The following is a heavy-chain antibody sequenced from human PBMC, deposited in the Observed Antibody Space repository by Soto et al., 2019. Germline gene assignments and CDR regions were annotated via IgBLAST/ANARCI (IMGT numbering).Heavy chain of an antibody. V-gene: IGHV1-69*12. Sequence: QVQLVQSGAEVKKPGSSVKVSCKASGGTFSSYAISWVRQAPGQGLEWMGGIIPIFGTANYAQKFQGRVTITADESTSTAYRELSSLRSEDTAVYYCERAHAVAGTRADWFDPWGQGTLVTVSS. J-gene: IGHJ5*02. CDR1: GGTFSSYA. CDR2: IIPIFGTA. CDR3: ERAHAVAGTRADWFDP. D-gene: IGHD6-19*01.